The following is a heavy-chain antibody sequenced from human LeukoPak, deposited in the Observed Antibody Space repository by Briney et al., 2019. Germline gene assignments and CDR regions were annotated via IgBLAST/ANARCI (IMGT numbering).Heavy chain of an antibody. V-gene: IGHV3-30*02. CDR1: GFTFSTYD. Sequence: GGSLRLSCAASGFTFSTYDMHWVRQAPGKGLEWVAFIRYDASNKFYADSVKGRFTISRDNSKNTLYLQMNSLRAEDTAVYYCAREGSDFWSGYSKGYFDYWGQGTLVTVSS. D-gene: IGHD3-3*01. CDR3: AREGSDFWSGYSKGYFDY. CDR2: IRYDASNK. J-gene: IGHJ4*02.